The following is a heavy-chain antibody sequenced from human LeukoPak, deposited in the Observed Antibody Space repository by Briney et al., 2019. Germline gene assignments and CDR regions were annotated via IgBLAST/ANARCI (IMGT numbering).Heavy chain of an antibody. CDR1: GFTFSSYS. Sequence: GGSLRLSCAASGFTFSSYSMNWVRQAPGKGLEWVSSISSSSSYIYYADSVKGRFTISRDNAKNSLYLQMNSLRAEDTAVYYCARDPTVGGSGSFGYWGQETLVTVSS. CDR3: ARDPTVGGSGSFGY. V-gene: IGHV3-21*01. J-gene: IGHJ4*02. CDR2: ISSSSSYI. D-gene: IGHD3-10*01.